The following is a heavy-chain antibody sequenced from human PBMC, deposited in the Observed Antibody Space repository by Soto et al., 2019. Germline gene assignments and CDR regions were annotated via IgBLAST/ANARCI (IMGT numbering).Heavy chain of an antibody. D-gene: IGHD6-19*01. CDR1: GFRFDDFG. Sequence: EVELVESGGGVVRPGGSLRLSCAASGFRFDDFGMSWVRQAPGKGLEWVSGITWNSGSTGYADSVKGRFRISRDNAKNSLYLQMDSLRAEDTAFYYCARDGGVAGAVDAFDLWGQGTMVTVSS. CDR2: ITWNSGST. J-gene: IGHJ3*01. V-gene: IGHV3-20*04. CDR3: ARDGGVAGAVDAFDL.